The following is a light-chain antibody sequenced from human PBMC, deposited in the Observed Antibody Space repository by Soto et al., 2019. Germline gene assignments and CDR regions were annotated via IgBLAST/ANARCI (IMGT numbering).Light chain of an antibody. Sequence: ETLMTKSPGTLSVSPGEIATLSCRASQSVSDYLAWYQQRPGQAPRLLIFGASTRATGFPARFSGSGSGTEFTLTISSLQSEDFAVYYCLQNFNFPWTFGLGTKVAIK. CDR3: LQNFNFPWT. CDR2: GAS. V-gene: IGKV3-15*01. CDR1: QSVSDY. J-gene: IGKJ1*01.